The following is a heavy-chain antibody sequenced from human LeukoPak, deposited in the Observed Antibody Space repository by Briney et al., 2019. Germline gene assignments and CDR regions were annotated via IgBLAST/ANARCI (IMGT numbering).Heavy chain of an antibody. Sequence: GGSLRLSCAASGFIFSRFSMYWVRQAPGRGLECVSSISNTGDHIYYADSLQGRFTISRDNAKNSVFLQMDSLRVDDTAIYYCARGAGVGSYVPFALWGLGTLVAVSS. CDR3: ARGAGVGSYVPFAL. V-gene: IGHV3-21*01. D-gene: IGHD3-16*01. J-gene: IGHJ4*02. CDR1: GFIFSRFS. CDR2: ISNTGDHI.